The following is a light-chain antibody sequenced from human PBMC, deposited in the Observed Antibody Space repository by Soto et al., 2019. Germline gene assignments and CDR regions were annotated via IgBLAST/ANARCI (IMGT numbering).Light chain of an antibody. Sequence: QSVLTQPASVSGSPRHSITISCTGTSRDVGGYNYVSWYQQHPGKAPKLMIYDVRNRPSGVSNRFSGSKSVNTASLTISGLQAEDEADYYCSSYTTISTYVFGTGTKVTVL. CDR1: SRDVGGYNY. CDR2: DVR. V-gene: IGLV2-14*01. J-gene: IGLJ1*01. CDR3: SSYTTISTYV.